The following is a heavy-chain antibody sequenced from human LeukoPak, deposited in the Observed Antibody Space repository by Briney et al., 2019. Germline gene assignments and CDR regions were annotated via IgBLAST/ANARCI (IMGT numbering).Heavy chain of an antibody. CDR2: ISWNSGSI. D-gene: IGHD4-17*01. Sequence: GRSLRLSCAASGFTFDDYAMHWVPHAPGKGLEWVSGISWNSGSIGYADSVKGRFTISRDNAKNALYLQMNSLRAEDTALYYCAPQKGLNGDYVQWGQGTLVTVSS. CDR3: APQKGLNGDYVQ. CDR1: GFTFDDYA. V-gene: IGHV3-9*01. J-gene: IGHJ4*02.